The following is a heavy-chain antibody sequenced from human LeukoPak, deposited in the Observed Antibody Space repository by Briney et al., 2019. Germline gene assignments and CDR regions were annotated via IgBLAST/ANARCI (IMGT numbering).Heavy chain of an antibody. V-gene: IGHV3-30-3*01. CDR3: ARVNAKTNRARVPYFDY. D-gene: IGHD1-14*01. Sequence: GGSLRLSCAACGFTFSSYAMHRVRQAPGKGLEWVGVISYDGSNKYYADSVKGRFTISRDNSKNTLYLQMNSLRAEDTAVYYCARVNAKTNRARVPYFDYWGQGTLVTVSS. J-gene: IGHJ4*02. CDR2: ISYDGSNK. CDR1: GFTFSSYA.